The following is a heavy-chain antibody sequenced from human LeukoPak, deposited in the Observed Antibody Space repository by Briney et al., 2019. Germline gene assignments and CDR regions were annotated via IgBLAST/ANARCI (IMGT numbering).Heavy chain of an antibody. V-gene: IGHV3-23*01. D-gene: IGHD7-27*01. Sequence: GGSLRLSCEASGLTFSSYAMSWVRQGPGKGLEWVSGISSIGGTTYYADSVKGRFTISRDNSKNTLYLQMNSLRAEDTAVYYCAKDFSSWGPSGMAVWGQGTTVTVSS. CDR2: ISSIGGTT. J-gene: IGHJ6*02. CDR1: GLTFSSYA. CDR3: AKDFSSWGPSGMAV.